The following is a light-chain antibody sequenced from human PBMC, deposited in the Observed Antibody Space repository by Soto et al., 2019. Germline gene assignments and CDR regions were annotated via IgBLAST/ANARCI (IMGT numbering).Light chain of an antibody. CDR2: KAS. V-gene: IGKV1-5*03. CDR1: QSISSW. CDR3: LQDHNYPKT. Sequence: DIQMTQSPSTLSASVGYRFTITCRASQSISSWLAWYQQKPGKAPKLLIYKASSLESGVPSRFSGSGSGTDFTLTISSLQSEDFATYYCLQDHNYPKTFGQGTTVDIK. J-gene: IGKJ1*01.